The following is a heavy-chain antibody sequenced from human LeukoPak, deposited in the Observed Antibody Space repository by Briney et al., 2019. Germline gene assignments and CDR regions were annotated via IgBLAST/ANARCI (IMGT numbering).Heavy chain of an antibody. V-gene: IGHV4-39*01. D-gene: IGHD3-22*01. CDR2: IYYSGST. CDR1: GGSISSSSYY. CDR3: ARRALPSYYYEPRGRWFDP. Sequence: SETLSLTCTVSGGSISSSSYYWGWIRQPPGKGLEWSGSIYYSGSTYYNPSLESRVTISVDTSKNQFSLKLSSVTAADTAVYYCARRALPSYYYEPRGRWFDPWGQGTLVTASS. J-gene: IGHJ5*02.